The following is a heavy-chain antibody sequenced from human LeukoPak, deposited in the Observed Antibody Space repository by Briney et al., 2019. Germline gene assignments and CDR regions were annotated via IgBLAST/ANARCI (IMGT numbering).Heavy chain of an antibody. Sequence: GGSLRLSCAASGFTFSSYWMIWVRQAPGKGLEWVANIYQVGSEKYYVDSVKGRFTISRDNAKNSLFLQMNSLRAEDTAVYYCARDHSEPGVFFDSWGQGTLVTVSS. CDR1: GFTFSSYW. CDR2: IYQVGSEK. V-gene: IGHV3-7*05. J-gene: IGHJ4*02. D-gene: IGHD1-14*01. CDR3: ARDHSEPGVFFDS.